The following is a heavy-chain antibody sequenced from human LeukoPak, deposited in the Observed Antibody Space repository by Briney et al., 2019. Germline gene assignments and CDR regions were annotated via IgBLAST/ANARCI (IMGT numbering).Heavy chain of an antibody. Sequence: SETLSLTCTVSGGSISGSRYYWGWIRQPPGKGLEWIGSIHYSGSTYYNPSLKSRVTVSVDTSENQFSLKLSSVTAADTAVYYCARSGYYGSGTYYYYGMDVWGQGTTVTVSS. CDR3: ARSGYYGSGTYYYYGMDV. V-gene: IGHV4-39*07. J-gene: IGHJ6*02. CDR2: IHYSGST. CDR1: GGSISGSRYY. D-gene: IGHD3-10*01.